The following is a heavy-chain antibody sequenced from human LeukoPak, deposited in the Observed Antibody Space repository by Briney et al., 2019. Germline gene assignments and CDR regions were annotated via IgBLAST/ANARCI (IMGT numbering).Heavy chain of an antibody. CDR3: ARGATIFLFDY. V-gene: IGHV4-59*01. CDR2: IYYSGST. Sequence: SETLSLTCTVSGRSISSYYWSWIRQPPGKGLEWIGYIYYSGSTNYNPCLKSRVTISVDTSKNQFSLKLSSVTAADTAVYYCARGATIFLFDYWGQGTLVTVSS. CDR1: GRSISSYY. D-gene: IGHD5-12*01. J-gene: IGHJ4*02.